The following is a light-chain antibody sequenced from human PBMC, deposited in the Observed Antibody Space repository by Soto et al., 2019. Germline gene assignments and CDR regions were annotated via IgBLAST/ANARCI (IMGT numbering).Light chain of an antibody. J-gene: IGKJ4*01. CDR1: QDVSRS. CDR3: QQLWTYPLT. V-gene: IGKV1-9*01. CDR2: AAS. Sequence: DTQLTQSPSFLSASVGGRVTITCRASQDVSRSVGWYQQKPGKAPKLLISAASTLHSGVPSRFSGSGSGTDFTLTISSLQPEDFATYYCQQLWTYPLTFGGGTKVEI.